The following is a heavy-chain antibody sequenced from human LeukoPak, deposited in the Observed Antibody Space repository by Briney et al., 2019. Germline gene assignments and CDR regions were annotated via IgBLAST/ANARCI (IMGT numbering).Heavy chain of an antibody. CDR3: ARLPTITFFDY. J-gene: IGHJ4*02. CDR2: IYYSVNT. V-gene: IGHV4-39*01. D-gene: IGHD5-12*01. Sequence: SETLSLTCTVSGGSISSSSFYWGWIRQPPGRGLEWIGSIYYSVNTSYSPSLKSRVTISVDTSKNQFSLKLSSVTAADTAVYYCARLPTITFFDYWGQGTLVTVSS. CDR1: GGSISSSSFY.